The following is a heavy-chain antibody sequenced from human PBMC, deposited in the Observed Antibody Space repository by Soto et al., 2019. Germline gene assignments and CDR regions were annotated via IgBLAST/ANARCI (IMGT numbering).Heavy chain of an antibody. Sequence: GGSLRLSCAASGFSFSNYAMNWVRQAPGKGLEWVSLISGSGRTTFYADSVKGRFTISRDNAKNQFSLKLSSVTAADTAVYYCARQRSGSITMVRGVNIYFDYWGQGTLVTVSS. CDR3: ARQRSGSITMVRGVNIYFDY. J-gene: IGHJ4*02. D-gene: IGHD3-10*01. V-gene: IGHV3-23*01. CDR1: GFSFSNYA. CDR2: ISGSGRTT.